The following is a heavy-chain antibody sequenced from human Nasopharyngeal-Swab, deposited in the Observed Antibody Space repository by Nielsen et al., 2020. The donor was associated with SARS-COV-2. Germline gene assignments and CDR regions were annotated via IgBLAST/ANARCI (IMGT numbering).Heavy chain of an antibody. J-gene: IGHJ3*02. D-gene: IGHD1-26*01. Sequence: GESLKISCAASGFKFDDYTMYWVRQPPGKGLEWVSLITWGVATTYYAESVKGRFTITRDNSKNSLYLQMNSLRSEDTAVYFCAREQITAGATGEWAFDIWGQGTMVSVSS. CDR3: AREQITAGATGEWAFDI. V-gene: IGHV3-43*01. CDR1: GFKFDDYT. CDR2: ITWGVATT.